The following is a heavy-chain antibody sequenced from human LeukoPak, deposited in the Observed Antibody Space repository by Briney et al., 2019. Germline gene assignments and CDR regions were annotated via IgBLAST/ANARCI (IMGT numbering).Heavy chain of an antibody. CDR2: INPNSGGT. V-gene: IGHV1-2*02. D-gene: IGHD4-17*01. Sequence: GASVKVSCKASGYTFTGYYMHWVRQAPGQGLEWMGWINPNSGGTNYAQKFQGRVTMTRDTSISTAYMELSSLRSEDTAVYYCARGRGSDYGDLVDPWGQGTLVTVSS. CDR3: ARGRGSDYGDLVDP. CDR1: GYTFTGYY. J-gene: IGHJ5*02.